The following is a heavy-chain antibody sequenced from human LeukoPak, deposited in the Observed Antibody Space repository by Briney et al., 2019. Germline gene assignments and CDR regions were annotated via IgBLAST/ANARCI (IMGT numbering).Heavy chain of an antibody. CDR2: TRQDGGEQ. CDR1: GFTFSNYW. V-gene: IGHV3-7*01. J-gene: IGHJ4*02. CDR3: KSGGAAPGSFDY. D-gene: IGHD1-1*01. Sequence: SGGSLRLSCAASGFTFSNYWMTWVRQAPGKGLEWVANTRQDGGEQYYVDSVKGRFSIYRDNAKNSLYLQLNSLRVEDTAVYYCKSGGAAPGSFDYWGQGTLVTVSS.